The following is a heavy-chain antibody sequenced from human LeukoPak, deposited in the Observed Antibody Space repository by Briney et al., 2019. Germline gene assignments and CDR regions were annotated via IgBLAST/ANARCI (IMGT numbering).Heavy chain of an antibody. CDR3: ARGGSYSSGYSYYFDY. V-gene: IGHV3-13*01. J-gene: IGHJ4*02. CDR2: IGTAGDT. CDR1: GFTFSSYD. Sequence: GSLILSCAASGFTFSSYDMHWVRQATGKGLEWVSAIGTAGDTYYPGSVKGRFTISRDNAKNSLYLQMNSLRAEDTAVYYCARGGSYSSGYSYYFDYWGQGTLVTVSS. D-gene: IGHD3-22*01.